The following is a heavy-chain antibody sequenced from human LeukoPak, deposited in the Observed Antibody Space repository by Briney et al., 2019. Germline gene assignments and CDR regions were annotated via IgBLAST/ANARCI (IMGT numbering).Heavy chain of an antibody. CDR1: GYTFTSYY. CDR2: INPSGGST. CDR3: ARASGSYWWFDS. V-gene: IGHV1-46*01. J-gene: IGHJ5*01. Sequence: ASVKVSCKASGYTFTSYYMHWVRQATGQGLEWMGIINPSGGSTSYAQKFQGRVTMTRDTSTSTVYMELSSLRSDDTAVYYCARASGSYWWFDSWGQGTLVTVSS. D-gene: IGHD1-26*01.